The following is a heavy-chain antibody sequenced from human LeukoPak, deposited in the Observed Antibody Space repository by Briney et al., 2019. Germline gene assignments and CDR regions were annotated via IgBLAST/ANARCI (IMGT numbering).Heavy chain of an antibody. CDR2: ISGSGGST. D-gene: IGHD5-12*01. CDR1: GFAFSSYA. J-gene: IGHJ4*02. Sequence: GGSLRLSCAASGFAFSSYAMSWVRQAPGKGLEWVSAISGSGGSTYYADSVKGRFTISRDNSKNTLYLQMNSLRAEDTAVYYCAKDVSGYQGYYFDYWGQGTLVTVSS. CDR3: AKDVSGYQGYYFDY. V-gene: IGHV3-23*01.